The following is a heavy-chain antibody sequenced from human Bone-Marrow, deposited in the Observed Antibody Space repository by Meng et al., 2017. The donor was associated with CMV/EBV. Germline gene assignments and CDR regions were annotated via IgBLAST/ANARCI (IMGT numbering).Heavy chain of an antibody. CDR1: GFSLSTSGVG. J-gene: IGHJ6*02. D-gene: IGHD6-13*01. V-gene: IGHV2-5*01. Sequence: SGPTLVKPPQTLTLTCTFSGFSLSTSGVGVGWIRQPPGKALEWLALIYWNDDKRYSPSLKSRLTITKDTSKNQVVLTMTNMDPVDTATYYCARDFKIAAAGTTYGMDVWGQGTTVTVSS. CDR2: IYWNDDK. CDR3: ARDFKIAAAGTTYGMDV.